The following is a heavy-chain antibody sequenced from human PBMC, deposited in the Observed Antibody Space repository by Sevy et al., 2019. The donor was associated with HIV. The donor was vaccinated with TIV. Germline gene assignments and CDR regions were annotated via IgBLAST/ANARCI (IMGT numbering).Heavy chain of an antibody. CDR3: ARWGGPVEWVTYVDY. D-gene: IGHD3-3*01. V-gene: IGHV3-7*01. CDR2: INQDGSEK. Sequence: GGSLRLSCVASGFTFSNYWMSWVRQAPGKGPEWVANINQDGSEKHFVDSVKGRFTISRDNAKNSLYLQMNSLRAEDTAVYYCARWGGPVEWVTYVDYWGQGTLVTGSS. J-gene: IGHJ4*02. CDR1: GFTFSNYW.